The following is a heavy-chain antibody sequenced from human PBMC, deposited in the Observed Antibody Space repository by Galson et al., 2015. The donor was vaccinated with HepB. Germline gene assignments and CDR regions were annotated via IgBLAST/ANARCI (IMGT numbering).Heavy chain of an antibody. CDR3: AKKFYYTSSFHYDLFDY. V-gene: IGHV3-23*01. J-gene: IGHJ4*02. D-gene: IGHD3-3*01. CDR2: MSGSTDST. Sequence: SLRLSCAASGFTFSSHAMSWVRQAPGKGLELVSVMSGSTDSTTYTDSVKGRFTISRDNSKNTRYLQMNSLKAEDTAISYCAKKFYYTSSFHYDLFDYWGQGTLVTVSS. CDR1: GFTFSSHA.